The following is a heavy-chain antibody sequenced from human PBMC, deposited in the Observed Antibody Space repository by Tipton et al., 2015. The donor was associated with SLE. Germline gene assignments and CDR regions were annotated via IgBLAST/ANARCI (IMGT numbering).Heavy chain of an antibody. J-gene: IGHJ2*01. CDR1: DGSFSGYY. V-gene: IGHV4-34*01. CDR2: INHSGST. D-gene: IGHD1-26*01. CDR3: AREKRWETRYWYFDL. Sequence: TLSLTCAVYDGSFSGYYWSWIRQPPGKGLEWIGEINHSGSTNYNPSLKSRVTISVDTSKNQFSLKLSSVTAADTAVYYCAREKRWETRYWYFDLWGRGTLVTVSS.